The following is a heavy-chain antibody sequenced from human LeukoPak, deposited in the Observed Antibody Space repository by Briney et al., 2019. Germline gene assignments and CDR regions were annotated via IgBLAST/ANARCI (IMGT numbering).Heavy chain of an antibody. Sequence: GWSLRLSCAASGFTFSSYGMHWVRQAPGAGLEGVAFIRYDGSNKYYADSVKGRFTISRDNSKNTLYLQMNSLRAEDTAVYYCATAARSWYTHFDYWGQGTLVTVSS. J-gene: IGHJ4*02. CDR1: GFTFSSYG. D-gene: IGHD6-13*01. CDR2: IRYDGSNK. CDR3: ATAARSWYTHFDY. V-gene: IGHV3-30*02.